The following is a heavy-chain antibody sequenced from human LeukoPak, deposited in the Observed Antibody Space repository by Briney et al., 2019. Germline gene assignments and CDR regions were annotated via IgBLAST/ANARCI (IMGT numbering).Heavy chain of an antibody. Sequence: SETLSLTCTVSGGSIGSGGYYWSWIRQHPGKGLEWIGYIYYSGSTYYNPSLKSRVTISVDTSKNQFSLKLSSVTAADTAVYYCARGVWFGELLYYPHFDYWGQGILVTVSS. CDR1: GGSIGSGGYY. D-gene: IGHD3-10*01. CDR3: ARGVWFGELLYYPHFDY. J-gene: IGHJ4*02. V-gene: IGHV4-31*03. CDR2: IYYSGST.